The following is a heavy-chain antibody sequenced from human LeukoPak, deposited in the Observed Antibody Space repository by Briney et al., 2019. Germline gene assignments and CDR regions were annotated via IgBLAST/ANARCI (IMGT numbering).Heavy chain of an antibody. J-gene: IGHJ4*02. CDR2: IYYSGST. Sequence: SETLFLTCTVSGGSFSTYYWSWIRQPPGKGLEWIGYIYYSGSTDYNPSLKSRVTMSLDTSKNQFSLNLNSVTAADTAVYYCARAVITFGAAVAKGFDCWGQGTLVTVSS. CDR3: ARAVITFGAAVAKGFDC. CDR1: GGSFSTYY. V-gene: IGHV4-59*01. D-gene: IGHD3-16*01.